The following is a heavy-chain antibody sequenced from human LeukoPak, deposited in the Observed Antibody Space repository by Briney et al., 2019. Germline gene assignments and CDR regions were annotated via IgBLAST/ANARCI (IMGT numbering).Heavy chain of an antibody. V-gene: IGHV4-59*01. J-gene: IGHJ4*02. CDR1: CGSISSYY. D-gene: IGHD5-24*01. CDR3: ARCRDGYPPFDY. Sequence: SETLSLTCTVSCGSISSYYGSWIRQPRGKGLEWIGYISYSGSTNYNPSLKSRVTISVDTSKNQFSLRLSSVTAADTAVYFCARCRDGYPPFDYWGQGSLVTVSS. CDR2: ISYSGST.